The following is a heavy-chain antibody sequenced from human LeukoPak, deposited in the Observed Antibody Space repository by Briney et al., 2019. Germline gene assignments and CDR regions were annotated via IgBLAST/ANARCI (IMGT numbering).Heavy chain of an antibody. CDR2: IYYIGST. V-gene: IGHV4-59*01. CDR3: ARGGIVGSRTNWFDP. D-gene: IGHD1-26*01. J-gene: IGHJ5*02. CDR1: GGSIRSYY. Sequence: SETLSLTCTVSGGSIRSYYWSWIRQPPGKGLECIGYIYYIGSTNYNPSLKSRVTISLDTSKSQFSLKLASVTPADTAVYYCARGGIVGSRTNWFDPWGQGILVTVSS.